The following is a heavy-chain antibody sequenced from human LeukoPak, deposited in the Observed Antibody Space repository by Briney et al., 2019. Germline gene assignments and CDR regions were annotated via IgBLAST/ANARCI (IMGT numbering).Heavy chain of an antibody. D-gene: IGHD2-21*02. V-gene: IGHV4-31*03. CDR3: AREGVVTAAFDI. CDR1: GGSISSGGYY. CDR2: IYYSGST. Sequence: SETLSLTCTVSGGSISSGGYYWSWLRQHPGTGLEWSGYIYYSGSTYYNPSLKSRVTISVDTSKNQFSLKLSSVTAADPAVYYCAREGVVTAAFDIWGQGTMVTVSS. J-gene: IGHJ3*02.